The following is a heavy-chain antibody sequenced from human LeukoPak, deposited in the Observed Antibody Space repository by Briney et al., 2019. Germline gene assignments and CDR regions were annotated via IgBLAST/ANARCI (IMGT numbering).Heavy chain of an antibody. D-gene: IGHD6-19*01. J-gene: IGHJ6*02. CDR1: GFTFSDHY. CDR3: TRDLKAVPGNYYYNGLDV. Sequence: GGSLRLSCVASGFTFSDHYMVWVRPAPGQGLEWVGRVGNEVDSYITKYAASVRGRFALSREDPKNSVYLQMNSLKTEDTAVYYCTRDLKAVPGNYYYNGLDVWGQGTTVTVSS. V-gene: IGHV3-72*01. CDR2: VGNEVDSYIT.